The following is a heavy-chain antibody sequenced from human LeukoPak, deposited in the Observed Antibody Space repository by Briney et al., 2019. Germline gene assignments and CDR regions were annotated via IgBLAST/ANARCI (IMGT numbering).Heavy chain of an antibody. Sequence: GGSLRLSCAASGFTFSSYWMNWVRQAPGKGLEWVANIKGDGNEKNYVDSVRGRFSISRDSAKNSLYLQMDSLRAEDTAVYYCAKEGAYPIITYDSWGQGALVTVSS. V-gene: IGHV3-7*01. CDR2: IKGDGNEK. CDR3: AKEGAYPIITYDS. D-gene: IGHD3-10*01. CDR1: GFTFSSYW. J-gene: IGHJ5*01.